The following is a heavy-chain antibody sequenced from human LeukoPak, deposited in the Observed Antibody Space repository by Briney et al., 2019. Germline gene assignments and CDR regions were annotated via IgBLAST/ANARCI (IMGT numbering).Heavy chain of an antibody. V-gene: IGHV3-7*01. J-gene: IGHJ4*02. CDR3: ARDHGGSPGRVGYFDY. CDR1: GFTFSSYW. CDR2: IKQDGSEK. D-gene: IGHD1-26*01. Sequence: PGGSLRLSCAASGFTFSSYWMSWVRQAPGKGLEWVANIKQDGSEKYYVDSVKGRFTISRDNAKNSLYLQMNSLRAEDTAVYYCARDHGGSPGRVGYFDYWGQGTLVTVSS.